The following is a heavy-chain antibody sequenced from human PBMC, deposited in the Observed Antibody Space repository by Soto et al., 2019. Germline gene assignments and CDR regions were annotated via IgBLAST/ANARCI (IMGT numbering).Heavy chain of an antibody. D-gene: IGHD2-15*01. V-gene: IGHV3-23*01. Sequence: EVQLLESGGGLVQPGGSLRLSCAASGFTFSSYAMSWVRQAPGKGLEWVSAISGSGGSTYYADSVKGRFTISRDNSKNTLYMQMNSLRAEDTAVYYCPKDGRGGNHENFFDYWGQGTLVTVSS. CDR2: ISGSGGST. CDR1: GFTFSSYA. CDR3: PKDGRGGNHENFFDY. J-gene: IGHJ4*02.